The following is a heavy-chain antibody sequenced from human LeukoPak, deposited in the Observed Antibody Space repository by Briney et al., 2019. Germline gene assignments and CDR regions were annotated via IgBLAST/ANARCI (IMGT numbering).Heavy chain of an antibody. CDR2: ISTSGTTI. CDR1: GFTFRSYS. J-gene: IGHJ1*01. Sequence: GGSLRLSCAASGFTFRSYSLNWVRQAPGKGLEWISYISTSGTTIYYADSVKGRFTISRDNAKNSLYLQMNSLRAEDKAVYYCARDRYYDSSGYYPYWGQGTLVTVSS. CDR3: ARDRYYDSSGYYPY. V-gene: IGHV3-48*01. D-gene: IGHD3-22*01.